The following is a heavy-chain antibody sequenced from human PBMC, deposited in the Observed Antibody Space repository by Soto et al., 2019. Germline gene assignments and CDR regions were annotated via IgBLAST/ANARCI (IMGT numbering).Heavy chain of an antibody. J-gene: IGHJ4*02. CDR1: GFTFSSYG. CDR2: ISYDGSNK. Sequence: QVQLVESGGGVVQHGRSLRLSCAASGFTFSSYGMHWVRQAPGKGLEWVAVISYDGSNKYYADSVKCRFTISRDNSKNTLYLQMNSLRAEDTDVYYCAKGGDGGGFDYCGQGTLVTVSS. D-gene: IGHD4-17*01. V-gene: IGHV3-30*18. CDR3: AKGGDGGGFDY.